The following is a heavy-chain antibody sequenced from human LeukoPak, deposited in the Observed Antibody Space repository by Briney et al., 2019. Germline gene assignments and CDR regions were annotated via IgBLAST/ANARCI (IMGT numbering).Heavy chain of an antibody. J-gene: IGHJ6*02. D-gene: IGHD6-19*01. CDR3: ARDLVAVAGSYYYGMDV. CDR2: IYYSGST. CDR1: GGSISSYY. V-gene: IGHV4-59*01. Sequence: PSETLSLTCTVSGGSISSYYWSWIRQPPGKGLEWIGYIYYSGSTNYNPSLKSRVTISVDTSKNQFSLKLSSVTAADTAVYYCARDLVAVAGSYYYGMDVWGQGTTVTVSS.